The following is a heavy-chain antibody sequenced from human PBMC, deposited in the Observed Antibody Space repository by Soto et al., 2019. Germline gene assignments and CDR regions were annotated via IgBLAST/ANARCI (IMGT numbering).Heavy chain of an antibody. Sequence: ASVKVSCKASGYTFTSYGISWVRQAPGQGLEWMGWISAYNGNTNYAQKLQGRVTMTTDTSTSTAYMELRSLRSDDTAVYYCARMDSSSSYGFHRGYYYYGMDVWGQGTTVTVSS. V-gene: IGHV1-18*01. CDR1: GYTFTSYG. D-gene: IGHD6-13*01. J-gene: IGHJ6*02. CDR3: ARMDSSSSYGFHRGYYYYGMDV. CDR2: ISAYNGNT.